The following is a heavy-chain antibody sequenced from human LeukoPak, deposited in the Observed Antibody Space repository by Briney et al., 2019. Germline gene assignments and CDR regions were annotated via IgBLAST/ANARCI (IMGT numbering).Heavy chain of an antibody. CDR1: GFTFSSYS. Sequence: GGSLRLSCAASGFTFSSYSMNWVRQAPGKGLEWVSAISGSGGSTYYADSVKGRFTISRDNSKNTLYLQMNSLRAEDTAVYYCATQWLVLNDAFDIWGQGTMVTVSS. V-gene: IGHV3-23*01. D-gene: IGHD6-19*01. CDR2: ISGSGGST. CDR3: ATQWLVLNDAFDI. J-gene: IGHJ3*02.